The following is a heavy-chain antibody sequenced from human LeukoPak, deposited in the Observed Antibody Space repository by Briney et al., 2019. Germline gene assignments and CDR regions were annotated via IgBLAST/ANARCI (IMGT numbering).Heavy chain of an antibody. Sequence: GASVKVSCKASGGTFSSYAISWVRQAPGQGLEWMGRIIPISGTANYAQKFQGRVTITTDESTSTAYMELSSLRSEDTAVYYCARELIVGAVDYWGQGTLVTVSS. CDR1: GGTFSSYA. CDR2: IIPISGTA. J-gene: IGHJ4*02. CDR3: ARELIVGAVDY. D-gene: IGHD1-26*01. V-gene: IGHV1-69*05.